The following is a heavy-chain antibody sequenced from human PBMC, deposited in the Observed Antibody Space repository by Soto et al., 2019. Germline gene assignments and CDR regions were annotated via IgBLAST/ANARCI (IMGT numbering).Heavy chain of an antibody. V-gene: IGHV4-31*03. CDR3: ARRRADSSSYRPFDY. D-gene: IGHD6-6*01. CDR1: GGSISSGGYY. J-gene: IGHJ4*02. CDR2: IYYSGST. Sequence: QVQLQESGPGLVKPSQTLSFTCTVSGGSISSGGYYWSWIRQHPGKGLEWIGYIYYSGSTYYNPSLKSRVTISIDTSKNQFSLMLSSVTAADTAVYYCARRRADSSSYRPFDYWGQGTLVTVSS.